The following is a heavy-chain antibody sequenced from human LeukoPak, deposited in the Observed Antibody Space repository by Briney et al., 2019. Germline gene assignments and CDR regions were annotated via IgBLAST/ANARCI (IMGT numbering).Heavy chain of an antibody. D-gene: IGHD6-19*01. Sequence: GGSLRLSCAASGFTVSSNYMSWIRQAPGKGLEWVSYISSSGSTIYYADSVKGRFTISRDNAKNSLYLQMNSLRAEDTAVYYCARVGREYSSGWYGGWFDPWGQGTLVTVSS. V-gene: IGHV3-11*01. CDR3: ARVGREYSSGWYGGWFDP. J-gene: IGHJ5*02. CDR2: ISSSGSTI. CDR1: GFTVSSNY.